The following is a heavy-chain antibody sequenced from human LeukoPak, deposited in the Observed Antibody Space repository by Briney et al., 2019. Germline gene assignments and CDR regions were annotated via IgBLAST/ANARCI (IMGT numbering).Heavy chain of an antibody. V-gene: IGHV3-48*03. CDR1: RFTFSSYE. Sequence: TGGSLRVSCAASRFTFSSYEMNWVRQAPGKGLEGVSYISISGSIKYYADSVKGRFTISRDNAKNSRYLQMNSLRAEDTAVYYCARDRDPGYNDSSGYRRVNAFDIWGQGTMVTVSS. J-gene: IGHJ3*02. CDR2: ISISGSIK. CDR3: ARDRDPGYNDSSGYRRVNAFDI. D-gene: IGHD3-22*01.